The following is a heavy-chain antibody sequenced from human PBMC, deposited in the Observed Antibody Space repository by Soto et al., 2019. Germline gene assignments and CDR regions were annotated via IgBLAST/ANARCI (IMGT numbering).Heavy chain of an antibody. CDR3: ARAGVVVPADAIGYYYMDV. V-gene: IGHV3-33*01. Sequence: QVQLVESGGGVVQPGRSLRLSCAASGFTFSSYGMHWVRQAPGKGLEWVAVIWYDGSNNYYADSVKGRFTISRDNSKNTLYLQMNSLRAEDTAVYYCARAGVVVPADAIGYYYMDVWGKGTTVTVSS. D-gene: IGHD2-2*01. J-gene: IGHJ6*03. CDR1: GFTFSSYG. CDR2: IWYDGSNN.